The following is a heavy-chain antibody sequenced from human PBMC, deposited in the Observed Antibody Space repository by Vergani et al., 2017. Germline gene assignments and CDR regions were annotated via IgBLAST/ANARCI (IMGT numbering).Heavy chain of an antibody. CDR2: INHSGST. D-gene: IGHD5-12*01. Sequence: QVQLQQWGAGLLKPSETLSLTCAVYGGSFSGYYWSWIRQPPGKGLEWIGEINHSGSTNYNPSLKSRVTISVDTSKNQFSLKLSSVTAADTAVYYCARDGYRAADDWFDPWGEGTLVTVSA. CDR1: GGSFSGYY. V-gene: IGHV4-34*01. CDR3: ARDGYRAADDWFDP. J-gene: IGHJ5*02.